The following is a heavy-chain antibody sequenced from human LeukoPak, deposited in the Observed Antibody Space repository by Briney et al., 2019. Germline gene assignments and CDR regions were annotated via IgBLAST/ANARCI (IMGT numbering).Heavy chain of an antibody. Sequence: SETLSLTCTVSGVSISTYYWSWIRQPPGKGLEWIGYISYSGSTNYNPSLKSRVTISVDTSKNQFSLKLSSVTAADTAVYYCARAGGYSYGQFDYWGQGTLVTVSS. CDR1: GVSISTYY. V-gene: IGHV4-59*08. J-gene: IGHJ4*02. D-gene: IGHD5-18*01. CDR2: ISYSGST. CDR3: ARAGGYSYGQFDY.